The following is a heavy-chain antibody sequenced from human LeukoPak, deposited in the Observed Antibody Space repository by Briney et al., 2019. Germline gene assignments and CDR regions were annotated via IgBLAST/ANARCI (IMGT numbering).Heavy chain of an antibody. CDR3: AKLSYDTSAYHEDY. D-gene: IGHD3-22*01. V-gene: IGHV3-30*18. Sequence: GGSLRLSCTASGFTFSTYAMHWVRQAPGKGLEWVALVSSVGSSDYYADSLKGRFTISRDNSKNTLYLQMNSLRPEDTAVYYCAKLSYDTSAYHEDYWGQGTLVIVSS. CDR2: VSSVGSSD. J-gene: IGHJ4*02. CDR1: GFTFSTYA.